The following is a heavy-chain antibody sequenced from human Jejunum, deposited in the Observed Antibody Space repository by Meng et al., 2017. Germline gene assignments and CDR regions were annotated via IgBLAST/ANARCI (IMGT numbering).Heavy chain of an antibody. CDR3: ARGNEYSNYGADF. D-gene: IGHD4-11*01. J-gene: IGHJ4*02. CDR1: GGTISVYY. Sequence: QVKLQQWGAGLVKPSGTLSLTCAVYGGTISVYYGTWFRQHTGKGLEWIGEINDSGSTNYNPSLKSLVTISVDTSKSQFYLRVSSETAADTAVYYCARGNEYSNYGADFWGQGTLVTVSS. CDR2: INDSGST. V-gene: IGHV4-34*01.